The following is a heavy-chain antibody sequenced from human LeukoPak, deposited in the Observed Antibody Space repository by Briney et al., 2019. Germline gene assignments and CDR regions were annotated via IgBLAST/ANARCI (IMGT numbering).Heavy chain of an antibody. V-gene: IGHV4-30-4*01. CDR2: IYYSGST. CDR1: GGSISSGDYY. D-gene: IGHD5-18*01. J-gene: IGHJ4*02. Sequence: SQTLSLTCTVSGGSISSGDYYWSWLRQPPGKGLEWIGYIYYSGSTYFDPSLKSRVTISVETSKNQFSLKLSSVTAADTAVYYCARVPVYSGTYFDYWGQGTLVTVSS. CDR3: ARVPVYSGTYFDY.